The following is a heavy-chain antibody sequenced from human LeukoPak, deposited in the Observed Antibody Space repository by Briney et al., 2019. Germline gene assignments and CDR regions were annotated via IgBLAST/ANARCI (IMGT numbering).Heavy chain of an antibody. Sequence: ASVKVSCKASGYTFTSYAMNWVRQAPGQGLEWMGWINPNSGGTNYAQKFQGRVTMTRDTSISTAYMELSRLRSDDTAVYYCAKLQLGYYYMDVWGKGTTVTISS. J-gene: IGHJ6*03. CDR1: GYTFTSYA. V-gene: IGHV1-2*02. CDR3: AKLQLGYYYMDV. D-gene: IGHD5-18*01. CDR2: INPNSGGT.